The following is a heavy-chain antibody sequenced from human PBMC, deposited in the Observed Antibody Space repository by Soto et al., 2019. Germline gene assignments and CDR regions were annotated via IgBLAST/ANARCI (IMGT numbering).Heavy chain of an antibody. J-gene: IGHJ4*02. CDR2: ISYDGSNK. CDR1: GFTFSSYA. CDR3: AKAISGYNAPLDH. Sequence: PGGSLRLSCAASGFTFSSYAMHWVRQAPGKGLEWVAVISYDGSNKYYADSVKGRFTISRDNSKNTLYVQMNSLRAEDTAVYYCAKAISGYNAPLDHWGQGTRVTVS. V-gene: IGHV3-30-3*01. D-gene: IGHD1-20*01.